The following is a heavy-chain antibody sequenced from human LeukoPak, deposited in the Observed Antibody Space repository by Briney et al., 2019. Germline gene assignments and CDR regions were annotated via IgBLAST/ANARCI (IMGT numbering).Heavy chain of an antibody. V-gene: IGHV1-18*01. CDR2: ISVYNGNT. Sequence: ASVKVSCKASGYTFSSYGISWVRQAPGQGLEWMGWISVYNGNTDYSQEFQGRVTMTTDTSTTTAYMELRSLRSDDTAVYYCAREVNYYYYMDVWGKGTTVTVSS. CDR3: AREVNYYYYMDV. J-gene: IGHJ6*03. CDR1: GYTFSSYG.